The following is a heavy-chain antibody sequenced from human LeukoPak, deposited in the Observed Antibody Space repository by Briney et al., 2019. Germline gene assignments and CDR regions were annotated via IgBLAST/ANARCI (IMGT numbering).Heavy chain of an antibody. V-gene: IGHV3-23*01. CDR3: ANSGGVQRDDAY. CDR1: GFTVSSNY. Sequence: GGSLRLSCAASGFTVSSNYMSWVRQAPGKGLEWVSAISGSGGSTYYADSVKGRFTISRDNSKNTLYLQMNSLRAEDTAVYYCANSGGVQRDDAYWGQGTLVTVSS. D-gene: IGHD6-25*01. J-gene: IGHJ4*02. CDR2: ISGSGGST.